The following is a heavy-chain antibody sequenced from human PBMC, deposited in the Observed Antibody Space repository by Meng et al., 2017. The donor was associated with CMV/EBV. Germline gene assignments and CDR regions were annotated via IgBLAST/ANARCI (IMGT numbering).Heavy chain of an antibody. J-gene: IGHJ4*02. CDR1: GFTFSSYW. D-gene: IGHD1-26*01. CDR3: ARVVSGSLDY. CDR2: IKQDGSEK. Sequence: GESLKISCAASGFTFSSYWMSWVRQAPGKGLEWVANIKQDGSEKYYVDSVKGRFTISRDNAKNSLYLQMNGLRAEDTAVYYCARVVSGSLDYWGQGTLVTVSS. V-gene: IGHV3-7*01.